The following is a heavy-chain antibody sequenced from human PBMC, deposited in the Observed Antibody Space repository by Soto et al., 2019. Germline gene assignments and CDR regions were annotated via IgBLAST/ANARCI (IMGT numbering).Heavy chain of an antibody. CDR3: AKEAIVYYDSSGYPSYFDY. Sequence: GGSLRLSCAASGFTFSSYAMSWVRQAPGKGPEWVSAISGSGGSTYYADSVKGRFTISRDNSKNTLYLQMNSLRAEDTAVYYCAKEAIVYYDSSGYPSYFDYWGQGTLVTVSS. D-gene: IGHD3-22*01. V-gene: IGHV3-23*01. CDR2: ISGSGGST. J-gene: IGHJ4*02. CDR1: GFTFSSYA.